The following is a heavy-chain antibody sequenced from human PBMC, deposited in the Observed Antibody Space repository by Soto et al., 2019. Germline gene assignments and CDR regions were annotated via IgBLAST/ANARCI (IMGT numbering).Heavy chain of an antibody. CDR2: ISGSAIST. V-gene: IGHV3-23*01. CDR3: ANWNYEDVD. J-gene: IGHJ4*01. D-gene: IGHD1-7*01. CDR1: GFSFTKYA. Sequence: EVHLLESGGDLVQPGGSLRLSCVASGFSFTKYAMTWVRQAPGKGLEWVATISGSAISTEYSDTVKGRFTISRDNSKNTLFLQMQSLRAEDTATYYCANWNYEDVDWGQGTLVAVSS.